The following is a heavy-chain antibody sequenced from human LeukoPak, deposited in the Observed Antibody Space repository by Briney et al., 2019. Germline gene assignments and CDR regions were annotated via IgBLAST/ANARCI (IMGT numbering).Heavy chain of an antibody. CDR3: ARDGSGSRYNWFDP. Sequence: SETLSLTCTVSGGSISSYYWSWIRQPPGKGLEWIGYIYYSGSTNYNPSLKSRVTISVDTSKNQFSLKLSSVTAADTAVYYCARDGSGSRYNWFDPWGRGTLVTVSS. D-gene: IGHD3-10*01. CDR2: IYYSGST. J-gene: IGHJ5*02. V-gene: IGHV4-59*01. CDR1: GGSISSYY.